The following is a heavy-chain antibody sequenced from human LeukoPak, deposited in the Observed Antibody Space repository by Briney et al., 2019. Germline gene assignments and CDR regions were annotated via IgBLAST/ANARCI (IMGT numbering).Heavy chain of an antibody. J-gene: IGHJ4*02. CDR3: ARNGYYSADY. V-gene: IGHV4-4*07. CDR2: IYTSGST. Sequence: SETLSLTCTVSGDSISNYYWSWIRQPAGKGLEWIGRIYTSGSTNYNPSLKSRVTMSVDKSKNQFSLMLTSVTAADTAVYYCARNGYYSADYWGQGTLVTVSS. D-gene: IGHD4-17*01. CDR1: GDSISNYY.